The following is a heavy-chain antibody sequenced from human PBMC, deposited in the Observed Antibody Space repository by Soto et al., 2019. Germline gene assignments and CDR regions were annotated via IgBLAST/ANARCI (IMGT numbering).Heavy chain of an antibody. D-gene: IGHD6-19*01. CDR2: IYYSGST. J-gene: IGHJ4*02. V-gene: IGHV4-39*01. CDR1: GGSISSSSYY. Sequence: PSETLSLTCTVSGGSISSSSYYWGWIRQPPGKGLEWIGSIYYSGSTYYNPSLKSRVTISVDTSKNQFSLKLSSVTAADTAVYYCADRIAVAGFLHWGQGTLVTGSS. CDR3: ADRIAVAGFLH.